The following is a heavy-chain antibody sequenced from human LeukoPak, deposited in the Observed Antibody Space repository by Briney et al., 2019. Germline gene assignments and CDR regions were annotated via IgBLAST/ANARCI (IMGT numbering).Heavy chain of an antibody. Sequence: SETLSLTCTVSGGSISSYYWSWIRQPPGKGLEWIGYIYYSGSTNYNPSLKSRVTISVDTSKNQFSLKLSSVTAADTAVYYCARYSSSWNAAHFDYWGQGTLVTVSS. CDR1: GGSISSYY. V-gene: IGHV4-59*01. CDR3: ARYSSSWNAAHFDY. J-gene: IGHJ4*02. D-gene: IGHD6-13*01. CDR2: IYYSGST.